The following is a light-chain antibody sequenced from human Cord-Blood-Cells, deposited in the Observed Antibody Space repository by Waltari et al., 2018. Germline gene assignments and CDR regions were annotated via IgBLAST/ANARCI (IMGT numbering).Light chain of an antibody. J-gene: IGLJ3*02. CDR1: SSDVGSYNL. CDR3: CSYAGSSTWV. CDR2: EGS. V-gene: IGLV2-23*01. Sequence: QSALTQPASVSGSPGQSITISCTGTSSDVGSYNLLSWYQQHPEKAPKLMIYEGSKRPSGVSNRVSGSKSGNTASLTISGLQAEDEADYYCCSYAGSSTWVFGGGTKLTVL.